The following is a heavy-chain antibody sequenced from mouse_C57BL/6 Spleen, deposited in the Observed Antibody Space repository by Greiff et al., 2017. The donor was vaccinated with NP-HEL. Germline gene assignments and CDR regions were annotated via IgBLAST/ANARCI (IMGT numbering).Heavy chain of an antibody. D-gene: IGHD1-1*01. J-gene: IGHJ2*01. CDR3: ADILLITTVVATDYFDY. V-gene: IGHV14-3*01. CDR1: GFNITNTY. Sequence: VQLKESVAELVRPGASVKLSCTASGFNITNTYMHWVKQRPEQGLEWIGRIDPANGNTKYAPKFQGKATITADTSSNTAYLQLSSLTSEDTAIYYSADILLITTVVATDYFDYWGQGTTLTVSS. CDR2: IDPANGNT.